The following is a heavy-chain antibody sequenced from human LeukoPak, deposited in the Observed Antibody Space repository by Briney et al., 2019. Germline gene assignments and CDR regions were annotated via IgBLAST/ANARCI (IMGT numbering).Heavy chain of an antibody. D-gene: IGHD3-10*01. CDR1: GFTFSSYG. CDR3: AKGGGWFGKSHYFDY. V-gene: IGHV3-30*18. CDR2: ISYDGSNK. J-gene: IGHJ4*02. Sequence: PGGSLRLSCAASGFTFSSYGMHWVRQAPGKGLEWVAVISYDGSNKYYADSVNGRFTISRDNSKNTLYLQMNSLRAEDTAVYYCAKGGGWFGKSHYFDYWGQGTLVTVSS.